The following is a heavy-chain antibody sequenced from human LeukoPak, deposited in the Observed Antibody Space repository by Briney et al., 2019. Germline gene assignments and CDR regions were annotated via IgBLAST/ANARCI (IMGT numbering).Heavy chain of an antibody. Sequence: PSETLSLTCTVSGGSLSSSNYYFGWIRQSPGKGLEWIGSVYYSGSTYYNPSLNSRVTISIDTSKNQFSLRLSSVTAADTAVYYCARQMDTVTADYWGQGTLVTVSS. D-gene: IGHD4-17*01. CDR2: VYYSGST. CDR1: GGSLSSSNYY. CDR3: ARQMDTVTADY. V-gene: IGHV4-39*01. J-gene: IGHJ4*02.